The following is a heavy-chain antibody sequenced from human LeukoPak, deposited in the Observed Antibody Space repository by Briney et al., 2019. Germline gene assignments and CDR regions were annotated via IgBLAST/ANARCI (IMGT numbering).Heavy chain of an antibody. CDR1: GYSISSGYY. D-gene: IGHD6-13*01. CDR3: ARDSSSWLDYFDY. J-gene: IGHJ4*02. CDR2: IYHSGST. V-gene: IGHV4-38-2*02. Sequence: SETLSLTCTVSGYSISSGYYWGWIRQPPGKGLEWIGSIYHSGSTYYNPSLKSRVTISVDTSKNQFSLKLSSVTAADTAVYFCARDSSSWLDYFDYWGQGTLVTVSS.